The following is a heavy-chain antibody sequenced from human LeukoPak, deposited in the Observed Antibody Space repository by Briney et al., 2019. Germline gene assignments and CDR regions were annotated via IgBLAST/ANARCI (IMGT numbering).Heavy chain of an antibody. CDR3: ASPQYYYDSSGYYYGRDV. Sequence: GGSLRLSCAASGFTFSSYSMNWVRQAPGKGLEWVSSISSSSSYIYYADSVKGRFTISRDNAKNSLYLQMNSLRAEDTAVYYCASPQYYYDSSGYYYGRDVWGQGTTVTVSS. CDR1: GFTFSSYS. V-gene: IGHV3-21*01. CDR2: ISSSSSYI. J-gene: IGHJ6*02. D-gene: IGHD3-22*01.